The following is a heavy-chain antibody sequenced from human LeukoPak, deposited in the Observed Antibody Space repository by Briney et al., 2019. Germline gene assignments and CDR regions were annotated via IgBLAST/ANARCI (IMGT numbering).Heavy chain of an antibody. CDR3: VKRGSNFYDY. CDR1: RFIYSNHG. D-gene: IGHD3-16*01. CDR2: ISSNGGST. V-gene: IGHV3-64D*09. Sequence: GGSLRLSCLASRFIYSNHGLHWVRQAPGKGLEYVSAISSNGGSTYYADSVKGRFTISRDNSRNTLYLQMSSLRTEDTAVYYCVKRGSNFYDYWGQGTLVTVSS. J-gene: IGHJ4*02.